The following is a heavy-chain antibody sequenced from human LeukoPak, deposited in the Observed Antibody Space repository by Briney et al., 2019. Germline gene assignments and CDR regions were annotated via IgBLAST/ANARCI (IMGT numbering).Heavy chain of an antibody. CDR2: IWYDGSNK. CDR1: GFTFSSYG. V-gene: IGHV3-33*01. J-gene: IGHJ4*02. CDR3: ARDGNSYYYGSGSYPPFGY. D-gene: IGHD3-10*01. Sequence: TGGSLRLSCAASGFTFSSYGMHWVRQAPGKGLEWVAVIWYDGSNKYYADSVKGRFTISRDNSKNTLYLQMNSLRAEDTAVYYCARDGNSYYYGSGSYPPFGYWGQGTLVTVSS.